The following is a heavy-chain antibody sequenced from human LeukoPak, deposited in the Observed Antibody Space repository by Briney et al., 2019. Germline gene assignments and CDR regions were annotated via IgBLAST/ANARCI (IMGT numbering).Heavy chain of an antibody. CDR1: GFTFSSYG. CDR2: ISDSGGSI. Sequence: GGSLRLSCAASGFTFSSYGVSWVRQAPGKGLEWVSGISDSGGSIYYADSVKGRFTTSRDNSKNTLYLQMSSLRAEDTAVYYCAELGITMIGGVWGKGTTVTISS. V-gene: IGHV3-23*01. CDR3: AELGITMIGGV. D-gene: IGHD3-10*02. J-gene: IGHJ6*04.